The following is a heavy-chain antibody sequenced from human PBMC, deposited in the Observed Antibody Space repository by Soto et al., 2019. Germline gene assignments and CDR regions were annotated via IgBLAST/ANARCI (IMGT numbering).Heavy chain of an antibody. Sequence: GSLRLSCAASGFTFSSYAMKWVRQAPGKGLEWVSLIGESGTPTYYADSVKGRFTISRDNSGNTLFLEMYSLRAEDTAVYYCAKDRIIAAALSFGYYFDYWGQGTLVTVSS. CDR2: IGESGTPT. D-gene: IGHD6-13*01. CDR1: GFTFSSYA. CDR3: AKDRIIAAALSFGYYFDY. J-gene: IGHJ4*02. V-gene: IGHV3-23*01.